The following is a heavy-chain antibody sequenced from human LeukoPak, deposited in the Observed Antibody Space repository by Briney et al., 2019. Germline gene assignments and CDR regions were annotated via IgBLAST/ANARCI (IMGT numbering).Heavy chain of an antibody. Sequence: GGSLRLSCVASGFTFSAYGMNWVRRAPGRGLEWVSYITDTGATIYYVDSAKGRFTISRDNARNSLYLQMNSLRDEDTAQYYCAKDKGPWGQGTLVTVSS. J-gene: IGHJ4*02. CDR3: AKDKGP. CDR1: GFTFSAYG. V-gene: IGHV3-48*02. CDR2: ITDTGATI.